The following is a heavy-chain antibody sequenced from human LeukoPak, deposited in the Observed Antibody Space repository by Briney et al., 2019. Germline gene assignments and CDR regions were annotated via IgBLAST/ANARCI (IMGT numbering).Heavy chain of an antibody. CDR1: GGSINNYY. J-gene: IGHJ5*02. D-gene: IGHD3-10*01. Sequence: SETLSLTCTVSGGSINNYYWSWIRQPPGKGLEWIGYIYYSGTTNYNPSLKSRVSISVDTSKNQFSLKLSSVTAADTAVYYCARERTMVREMGWFDPWGQGTLVTVSS. V-gene: IGHV4-59*01. CDR3: ARERTMVREMGWFDP. CDR2: IYYSGTT.